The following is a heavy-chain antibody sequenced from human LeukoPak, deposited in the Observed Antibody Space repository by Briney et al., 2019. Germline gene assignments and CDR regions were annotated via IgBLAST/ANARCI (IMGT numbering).Heavy chain of an antibody. Sequence: GGSLRLSCAASGFTFSSYGIHWVRLAPGKGLEWVAFIQSDGSDQYYADSVKGRLSVSRDNSKNTLYLQMNSLRTEDTAVYYCAKRDGYNSGPFDYWGQGTLVTVSS. D-gene: IGHD5-24*01. CDR2: IQSDGSDQ. V-gene: IGHV3-30*02. CDR3: AKRDGYNSGPFDY. CDR1: GFTFSSYG. J-gene: IGHJ4*02.